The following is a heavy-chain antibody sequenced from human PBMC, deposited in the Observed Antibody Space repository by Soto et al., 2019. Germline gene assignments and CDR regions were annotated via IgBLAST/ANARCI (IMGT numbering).Heavy chain of an antibody. CDR2: ISGNGGST. CDR3: AKRPASIITFDY. D-gene: IGHD2-2*01. CDR1: GFTFSNYA. V-gene: IGHV3-23*01. J-gene: IGHJ4*02. Sequence: EVQLLDSGGGFVQPGGSLRLSCAASGFTFSNYAMSWVRQAPGKGLEWVSTISGNGGSTYYADSVKGRFTISRDNSKNMLFLQINSLRDDDSAVYYCAKRPASIITFDYWGQGTPVTVSS.